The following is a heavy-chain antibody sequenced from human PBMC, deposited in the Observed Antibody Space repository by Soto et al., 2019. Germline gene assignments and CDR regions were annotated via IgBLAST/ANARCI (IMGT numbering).Heavy chain of an antibody. Sequence: ASVKVSCKASGYTFSSYSMHWVRQAPGQRLEWMGWINGGNGNTKYSQKFQGRLTITRDTSARTAYMELSSLRSEDTGVYYCARGPVRNWLDPWGQGTLVTVSS. D-gene: IGHD2-2*01. CDR2: INGGNGNT. V-gene: IGHV1-3*01. CDR3: ARGPVRNWLDP. J-gene: IGHJ5*02. CDR1: GYTFSSYS.